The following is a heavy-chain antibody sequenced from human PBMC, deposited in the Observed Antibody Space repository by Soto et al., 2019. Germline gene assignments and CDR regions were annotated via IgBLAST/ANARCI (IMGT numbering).Heavy chain of an antibody. CDR3: ARKRGYSYGRGWFDP. Sequence: QVQLQQWGAGLLKPSETLSLTCAVYGGSFSGYYWSWIRQPPGKGLEWIGEINHSGSTTYNPSLKSRVTISVDTSKNQFSLKLSSVTAADTAVYYCARKRGYSYGRGWFDPWGQGTLVTVSS. D-gene: IGHD5-18*01. V-gene: IGHV4-34*01. CDR1: GGSFSGYY. CDR2: INHSGST. J-gene: IGHJ5*02.